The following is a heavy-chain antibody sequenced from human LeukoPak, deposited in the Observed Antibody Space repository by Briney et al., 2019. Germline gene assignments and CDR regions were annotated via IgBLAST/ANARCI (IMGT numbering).Heavy chain of an antibody. Sequence: ASVKVSCKASGYTFTGYYMHWVRQAPGQGLEWMGWINLNSGGTNYAQKFQGRVTMTRDTSISTAYMELGRLRSDDTAVYYCAREGGATFWFDPWGQGTLVTVSS. V-gene: IGHV1-2*02. CDR1: GYTFTGYY. CDR3: AREGGATFWFDP. CDR2: INLNSGGT. D-gene: IGHD1-26*01. J-gene: IGHJ5*02.